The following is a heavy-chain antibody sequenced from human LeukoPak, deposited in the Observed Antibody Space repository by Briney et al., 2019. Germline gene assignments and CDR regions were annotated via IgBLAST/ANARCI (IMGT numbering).Heavy chain of an antibody. CDR3: ARRVVVPAVGFDY. J-gene: IGHJ4*02. D-gene: IGHD2-15*01. V-gene: IGHV4-34*01. CDR1: GASISGHY. Sequence: PSETLSLTCTVSGASISGHYWTWIRQPPGKGLEWIGEINHSGSTNYNPSLKSRVTISVDMSKNQFSLKLSSVTAADTAVYYCARRVVVPAVGFDYWGQGTLVTVSS. CDR2: INHSGST.